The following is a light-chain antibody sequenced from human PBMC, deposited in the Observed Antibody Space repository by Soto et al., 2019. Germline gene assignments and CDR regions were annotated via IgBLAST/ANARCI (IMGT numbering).Light chain of an antibody. J-gene: IGKJ2*01. CDR1: QSVSSSY. V-gene: IGKV3-20*01. CDR3: QHYGSSSYT. CDR2: GAS. Sequence: VLTQSPGTLSLSPGERATLSCRASQSVSSSYLAWYQQKPGQAPKLFMYGASIRATGIPDRFSGSGSGTDFPLSISRLEPEDFAVYYCQHYGSSSYTFGQGTKLEIK.